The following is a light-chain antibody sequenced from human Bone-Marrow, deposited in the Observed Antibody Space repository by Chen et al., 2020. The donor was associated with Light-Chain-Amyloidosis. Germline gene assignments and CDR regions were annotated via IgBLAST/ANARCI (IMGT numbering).Light chain of an antibody. J-gene: IGLJ3*02. Sequence: SYVLTQPSSVSVAPGQPATIACGGNNIGSTSVHWYQQTPGQAPLLVVYDDSDRPSGIPERLPGSNSGNTATLTISRVEAGDEADYYCQVWDRSSDRPVFGGGTKLTVL. CDR1: NIGSTS. CDR3: QVWDRSSDRPV. CDR2: DDS. V-gene: IGLV3-21*02.